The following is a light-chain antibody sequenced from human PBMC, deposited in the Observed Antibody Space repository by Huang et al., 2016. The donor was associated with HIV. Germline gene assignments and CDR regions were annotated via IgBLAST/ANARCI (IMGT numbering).Light chain of an antibody. CDR2: LGS. CDR3: MQALQTPWT. CDR1: QTLLHSNGYNY. J-gene: IGKJ5*01. Sequence: DIVMTQSPLSLAVTPGEPASISCGSTQTLLHSNGYNYLDWYLQKPGQSPQLLIYLGSNRAAGGPDRFSGSGSGTDFTLKISRVEAEDVGVYYCMQALQTPWTFGQGTRLEIK. V-gene: IGKV2-28*01.